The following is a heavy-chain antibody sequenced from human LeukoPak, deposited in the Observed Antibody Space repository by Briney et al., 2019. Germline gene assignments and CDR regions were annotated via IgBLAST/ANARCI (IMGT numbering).Heavy chain of an antibody. J-gene: IGHJ5*02. CDR2: IYYSGTT. CDR3: ARLTGYSSESWFDP. Sequence: PSETLSLTCTVSGGSISSSVYYWGWIRQPPGKGLEWIGNIYYSGTTYYNPSLKSRVTISVHTSKNQFSLKLSSVTAADTAVYYCARLTGYSSESWFDPWGQGTLVTVSS. D-gene: IGHD3-9*01. CDR1: GGSISSSVYY. V-gene: IGHV4-39*07.